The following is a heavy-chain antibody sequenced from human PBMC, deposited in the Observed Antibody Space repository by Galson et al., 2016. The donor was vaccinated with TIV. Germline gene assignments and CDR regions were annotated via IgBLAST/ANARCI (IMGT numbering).Heavy chain of an antibody. J-gene: IGHJ6*03. CDR2: INHFGSA. CDR1: GGSLSGSQ. CDR3: ARGRWGNSAVAYYYHFDV. V-gene: IGHV4-34*01. Sequence: SETLSLTCAVFGGSLSGSQWSWVRQSPEKGLEWLAEINHFGSANYKPSLKSRLTISIDTPKKQFSLKMTSMTAADSAVYYCARGRWGNSAVAYYYHFDVWGEGTTVTVS. D-gene: IGHD3-16*01.